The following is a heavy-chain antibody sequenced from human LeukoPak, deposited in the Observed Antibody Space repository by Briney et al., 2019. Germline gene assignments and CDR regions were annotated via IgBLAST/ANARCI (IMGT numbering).Heavy chain of an antibody. CDR2: INPDSGST. CDR3: ARVRYRLAETYIDY. Sequence: ASVKVSCKASRYTFSGYYIHWVRQAPGQGLQWMGWINPDSGSTNYARKFQGRVTMTRDTSISTAYMELSRLRSDDTAVYYCARVRYRLAETYIDYWGQGTLVTVSS. CDR1: RYTFSGYY. D-gene: IGHD3-16*01. V-gene: IGHV1-2*02. J-gene: IGHJ4*02.